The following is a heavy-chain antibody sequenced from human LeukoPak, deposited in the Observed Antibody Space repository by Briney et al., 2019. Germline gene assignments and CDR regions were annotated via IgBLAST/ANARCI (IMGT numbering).Heavy chain of an antibody. CDR2: IKQDGSEK. CDR1: GFTFSTYL. D-gene: IGHD6-13*01. V-gene: IGHV3-7*05. J-gene: IGHJ3*02. Sequence: GGFQSLCCAFSGFTFSTYLMSWGRQAPGKGLEWVANIKQDGSEKYYVDSVKGRFTISRDNAKNSLYLQMNSLRAEDTALYYCARWGTYSSSWLGAFDMWGQGTVLSVSS. CDR3: ARWGTYSSSWLGAFDM.